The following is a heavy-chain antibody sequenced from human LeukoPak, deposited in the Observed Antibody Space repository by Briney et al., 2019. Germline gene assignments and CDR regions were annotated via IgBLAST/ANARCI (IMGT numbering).Heavy chain of an antibody. Sequence: GGSLRLSCAASEFTFSDYYMSWIRQAPGKGLEWVSYISSSGSTIYYADSVKGRFTISRDNAKKSLYLQMNSLRAEDTAVYYCARDTVFWSGLPGYWGQGTQVTVSS. V-gene: IGHV3-11*04. CDR2: ISSSGSTI. CDR3: ARDTVFWSGLPGY. J-gene: IGHJ4*02. CDR1: EFTFSDYY. D-gene: IGHD3-3*01.